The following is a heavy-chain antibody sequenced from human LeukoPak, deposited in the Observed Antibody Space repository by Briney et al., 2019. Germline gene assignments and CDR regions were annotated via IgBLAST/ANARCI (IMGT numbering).Heavy chain of an antibody. V-gene: IGHV3-66*01. Sequence: GGSLRLSCAASGFSVSNYYMSWVRQPPRKGLEWVSVMYTGGGKYYGDSVKGRFTISRDNSKNTVFLQMNSLRVEDTALYYCTRGQSYCGADCYSDWGQGTLVTVSS. J-gene: IGHJ4*02. CDR1: GFSVSNYY. D-gene: IGHD2-21*02. CDR3: TRGQSYCGADCYSD. CDR2: MYTGGGK.